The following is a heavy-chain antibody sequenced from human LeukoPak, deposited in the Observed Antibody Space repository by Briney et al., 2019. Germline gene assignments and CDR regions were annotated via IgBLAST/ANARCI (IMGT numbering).Heavy chain of an antibody. CDR3: ARSRNGSFDY. V-gene: IGHV3-21*01. CDR1: GFTFSSYS. J-gene: IGHJ4*02. Sequence: GGSLRLSCAASGFTFSSYSMNWVRQATGKGLEWVSSISSSSSYIYYADSVKGRFTISRDNANNSLYLQMNSLRAEDTAVYYCARSRNGSFDYWGQGTLVPVSS. D-gene: IGHD6-25*01. CDR2: ISSSSSYI.